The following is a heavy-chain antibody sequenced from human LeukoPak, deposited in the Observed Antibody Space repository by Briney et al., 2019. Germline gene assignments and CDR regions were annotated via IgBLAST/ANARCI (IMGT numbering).Heavy chain of an antibody. CDR2: IDPDGSEK. CDR1: GFAFITSW. Sequence: GGSLRLSCAASGFAFITSWMTWVRQAPGKGLEWVANIDPDGSEKSYVDSVKGRFTISKDNAKNSLYLQMNSLRAEDTAVYYCAELGITMIGGVWGKGTTVTISS. J-gene: IGHJ6*04. CDR3: AELGITMIGGV. D-gene: IGHD3-10*02. V-gene: IGHV3-7*01.